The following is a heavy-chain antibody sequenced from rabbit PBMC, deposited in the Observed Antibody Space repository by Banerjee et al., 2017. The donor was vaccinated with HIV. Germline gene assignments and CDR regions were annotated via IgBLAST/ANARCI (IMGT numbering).Heavy chain of an antibody. D-gene: IGHD1-1*01. CDR1: GFDFSSYS. CDR2: IDPVLHST. J-gene: IGHJ4*01. Sequence: QSLEESGGGLVQPGGSLRLSCKASGFDFSSYSMNWVRQAPGKGLEWIGYIDPVLHSTYYASWVNGRFTISSHNAQNTLFLQLNSLTAADTATYFCARDLGGVNYYRLYSFNLWGQGTLVTVS. V-gene: IGHV1S7*01. CDR3: ARDLGGVNYYRLYSFNL.